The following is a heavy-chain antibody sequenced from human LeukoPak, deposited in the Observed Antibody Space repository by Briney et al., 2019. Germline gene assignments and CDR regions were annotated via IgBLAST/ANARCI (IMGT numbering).Heavy chain of an antibody. Sequence: PGGSLRLSCAASGFTFSSYSMNWVRQAPGKGLEWVSSISSSSSYVYYADSVKARFTISRDNAKNSLYLQMNSLRAEDTAVYYCARDLLDSGSYRGQGTLVTVSS. D-gene: IGHD1-26*01. CDR1: GFTFSSYS. V-gene: IGHV3-21*01. CDR2: ISSSSSYV. J-gene: IGHJ4*02. CDR3: ARDLLDSGSY.